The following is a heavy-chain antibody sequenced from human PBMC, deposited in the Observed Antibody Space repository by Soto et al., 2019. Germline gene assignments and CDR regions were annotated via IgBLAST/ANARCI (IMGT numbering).Heavy chain of an antibody. J-gene: IGHJ3*01. D-gene: IGHD3-22*01. CDR2: ISYDGSNK. Sequence: GGSLRLSCAASGFTSSSYAMHWVRQAPGKGLEWVAVISYDGSNKYYADSVKGRFTISRDNSKNTLYLQMNSLRAEDTAVYYCARGSNYYDSSGRDPDAFDVWGQGTMVTVSS. V-gene: IGHV3-30-3*01. CDR3: ARGSNYYDSSGRDPDAFDV. CDR1: GFTSSSYA.